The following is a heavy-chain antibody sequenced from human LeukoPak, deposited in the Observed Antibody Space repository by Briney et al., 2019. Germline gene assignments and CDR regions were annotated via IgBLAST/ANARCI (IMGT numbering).Heavy chain of an antibody. D-gene: IGHD3-10*01. CDR3: ARHYYYDSGRYLDY. V-gene: IGHV3-23*01. J-gene: IGHJ4*02. Sequence: GGSLRLSCAASGFTFSSDAMSWVRQAPGKGLEWVSSIGGGGATTYYADSVKGRSTISRDNSKNTLFLQMNSLRVEDTAVYYCARHYYYDSGRYLDYWGQGTLVTVSS. CDR2: IGGGGATT. CDR1: GFTFSSDA.